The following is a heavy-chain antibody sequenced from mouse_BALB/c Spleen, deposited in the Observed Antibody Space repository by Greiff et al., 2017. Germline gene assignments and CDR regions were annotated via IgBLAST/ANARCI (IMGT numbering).Heavy chain of an antibody. J-gene: IGHJ4*01. Sequence: EVQVVESGGGLVKPGGSLKLSCAASGFTFSDYYMYWVRQTPEKRLEWVATISDGGSYTYYPDSVKGRFTISRDNAKNNLYLQMSSLKSEDTAMYYCARSPLYAMDYWGQGTSVTVSS. CDR3: ARSPLYAMDY. CDR2: ISDGGSYT. V-gene: IGHV5-4*02. CDR1: GFTFSDYY.